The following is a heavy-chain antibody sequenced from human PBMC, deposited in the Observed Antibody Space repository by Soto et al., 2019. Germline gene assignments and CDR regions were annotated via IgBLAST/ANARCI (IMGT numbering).Heavy chain of an antibody. Sequence: SETLSLTCTVSGGSISSSSYYWGWIRQPPGKGLEWIGSIYYSGSTYYNPSLKSRVTISVDTSKNQFSLKLSSVTAADTAVYYCARAGPLYGSGSYRYYYYYMDVWGKGTTVTVSS. CDR2: IYYSGST. J-gene: IGHJ6*03. V-gene: IGHV4-39*01. CDR1: GGSISSSSYY. CDR3: ARAGPLYGSGSYRYYYYYMDV. D-gene: IGHD3-10*01.